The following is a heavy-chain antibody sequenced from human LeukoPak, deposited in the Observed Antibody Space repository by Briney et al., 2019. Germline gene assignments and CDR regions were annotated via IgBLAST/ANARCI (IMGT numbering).Heavy chain of an antibody. D-gene: IGHD3-22*01. V-gene: IGHV1-8*01. CDR1: GYTFTNYD. Sequence: ASVKVSCKASGYTFTNYDINWVRQATGQGLEWMGWMNPKTGNTGYAQNFQGRVTMTRDTSESTAYMELSSLRSDDTAVYYCARDRIKGDSSGYYYYGMDVWGQGTTVTVSS. J-gene: IGHJ6*02. CDR2: MNPKTGNT. CDR3: ARDRIKGDSSGYYYYGMDV.